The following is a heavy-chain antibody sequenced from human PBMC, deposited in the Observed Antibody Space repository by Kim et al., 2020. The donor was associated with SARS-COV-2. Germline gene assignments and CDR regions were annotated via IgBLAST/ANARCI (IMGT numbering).Heavy chain of an antibody. Sequence: VKGRFTISRDNSKNTLDLQMNSLRAEDTAVYYCAREMAAAGRRGGYYFDYWGQGTLVTVSS. V-gene: IGHV3-30*01. CDR3: AREMAAAGRRGGYYFDY. J-gene: IGHJ4*02. D-gene: IGHD6-13*01.